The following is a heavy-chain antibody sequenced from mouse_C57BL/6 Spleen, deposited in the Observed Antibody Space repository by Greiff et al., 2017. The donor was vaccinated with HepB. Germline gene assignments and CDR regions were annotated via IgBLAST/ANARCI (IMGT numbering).Heavy chain of an antibody. J-gene: IGHJ1*03. V-gene: IGHV1-82*01. D-gene: IGHD1-1*01. Sequence: QVQLQQPGTELVKPGASVKISCKASGYAFSSSWMNWVKQRPGKGLEWIGPIYPGDGDTNYNGKLKGKATLTADKSSSTAYMQLSSLTSEDYAVYFCARGSSHWYFDVWGTGTTVTVSS. CDR2: IYPGDGDT. CDR1: GYAFSSSW. CDR3: ARGSSHWYFDV.